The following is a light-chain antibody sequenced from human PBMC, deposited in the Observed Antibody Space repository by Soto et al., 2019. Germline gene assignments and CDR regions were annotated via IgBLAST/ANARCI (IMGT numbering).Light chain of an antibody. Sequence: DIQMTQSPTSLSASVGDRVTITCRASQGIRNFVAWYQQKPGKAPKLLIYAASTLQSGVPSRFIGSGSETDFTLTINSLQPEDVATYSCQKYSSVPVFGPGTKVEIK. CDR1: QGIRNF. V-gene: IGKV1-27*01. CDR3: QKYSSVPV. CDR2: AAS. J-gene: IGKJ3*01.